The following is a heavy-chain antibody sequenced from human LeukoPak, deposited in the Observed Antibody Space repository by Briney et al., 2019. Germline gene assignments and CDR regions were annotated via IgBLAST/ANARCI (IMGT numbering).Heavy chain of an antibody. V-gene: IGHV4-34*01. J-gene: IGHJ4*02. Sequence: SETLSLTCAVYGGSFSGYYWSWIRQPPGRGLEWIGEINHSGSTNYNPSLKSRVTTSVDTSKNQFSLKLSSVTAADTAVYYCARGTSSWSGYYLWWGQGTLVTVSS. CDR1: GGSFSGYY. CDR3: ARGTSSWSGYYLW. D-gene: IGHD3-3*01. CDR2: INHSGST.